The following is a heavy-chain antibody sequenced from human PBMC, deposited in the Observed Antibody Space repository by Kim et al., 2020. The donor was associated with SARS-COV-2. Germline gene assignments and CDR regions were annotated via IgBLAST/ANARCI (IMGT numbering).Heavy chain of an antibody. V-gene: IGHV3-33*05. CDR1: EITFKTYG. CDR3: ARDFRPGNFYYYGMDV. Sequence: GGSLRLSCAASEITFKTYGVHWVRQAPGKGLGWVALISYDGSNKYYADSVKGRFSISRDNSKDTLYLQMSSLRAEDTAVYYCARDFRPGNFYYYGMDVWGQGTAVTVSS. CDR2: ISYDGSNK. J-gene: IGHJ6*02.